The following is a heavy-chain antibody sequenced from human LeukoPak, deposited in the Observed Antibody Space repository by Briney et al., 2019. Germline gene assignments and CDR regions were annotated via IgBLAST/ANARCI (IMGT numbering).Heavy chain of an antibody. CDR3: AKGGGYCSGGSCYGPYYFDY. J-gene: IGHJ4*02. D-gene: IGHD2-15*01. CDR1: GFTFSSYG. Sequence: GGSLRLSCAASGFTFSSYGMHWVRQAPGKGLEWVAFIRYDGSNKYYADSVKGRFTISRDNAKNSLYLQMNSLRAEDTALYYCAKGGGYCSGGSCYGPYYFDYWGQGTLVTVSS. V-gene: IGHV3-30*02. CDR2: IRYDGSNK.